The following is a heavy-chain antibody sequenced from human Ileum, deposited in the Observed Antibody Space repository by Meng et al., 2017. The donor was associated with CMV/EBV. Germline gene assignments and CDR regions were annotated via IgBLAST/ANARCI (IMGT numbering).Heavy chain of an antibody. D-gene: IGHD2-8*01. CDR2: ISAYNGNT. Sequence: ASVKVSCKASGYTFTSYGISWVRQAPGQGLEWMGWISAYNGNTNYAQKLQGRVTMTTDTSTSTAYVELRSLRSDDTAVYYCARARIVLMVSYGMDVWGQGTTVTVSS. CDR3: ARARIVLMVSYGMDV. V-gene: IGHV1-18*01. CDR1: GYTFTSYG. J-gene: IGHJ6*02.